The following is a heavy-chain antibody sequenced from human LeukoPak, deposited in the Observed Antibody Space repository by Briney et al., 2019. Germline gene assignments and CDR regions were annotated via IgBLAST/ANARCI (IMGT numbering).Heavy chain of an antibody. J-gene: IGHJ6*03. CDR2: ISGSGGST. D-gene: IGHD3-10*01. CDR1: GFTFSSYA. V-gene: IGHV3-23*01. Sequence: GGSLRLSCAASGFTFSSYAMSWVRQAPGKGLEWVSAISGSGGSTYYADSVKGRFTISRDNSKNTLYLQINSLRAEDTAVYYCAKVSVLLGFGELLPDYYYMDVWGKGTTVTVSS. CDR3: AKVSVLLGFGELLPDYYYMDV.